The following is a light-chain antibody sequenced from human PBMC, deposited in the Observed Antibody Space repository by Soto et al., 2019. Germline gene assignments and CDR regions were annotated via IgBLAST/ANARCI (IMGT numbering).Light chain of an antibody. CDR3: LLHYGSAQV. CDR1: TGAVTSDNY. CDR2: STS. Sequence: QAVVTQEPSLNVSPGGTVTLTCASSTGAVTSDNYPNWVQQKPGQSPRALTYSTSNRHSWTPARFLGSLLGGKAALTLSGVQPEDEAEYYCLLHYGSAQVFGGGTKVTVL. J-gene: IGLJ3*02. V-gene: IGLV7-43*01.